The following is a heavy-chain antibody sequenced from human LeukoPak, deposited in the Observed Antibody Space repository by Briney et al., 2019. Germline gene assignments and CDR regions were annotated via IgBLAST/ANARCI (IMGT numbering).Heavy chain of an antibody. CDR3: VRGAASGSYYGLGV. D-gene: IGHD1-26*01. V-gene: IGHV3-73*01. CDR1: GFTFSDST. Sequence: GGPLRLSCAASGFTFSDSTMHWVRQASGKGLEWVGRIRNKANNYATAYATSVKGRFTLSRDDSKNTAYLQMNSLKTEDTALYYCVRGAASGSYYGLGVWGQGATVTVSS. CDR2: IRNKANNYAT. J-gene: IGHJ6*02.